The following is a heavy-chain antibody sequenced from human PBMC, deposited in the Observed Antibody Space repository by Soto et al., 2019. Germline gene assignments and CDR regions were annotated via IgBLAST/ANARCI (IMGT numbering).Heavy chain of an antibody. D-gene: IGHD1-7*01. CDR2: IYRTGST. CDR1: GGSFTSNNW. V-gene: IGHV4-4*02. J-gene: IGHJ4*02. CDR3: ASRDPGTSVDY. Sequence: SETLSLTCAVSGGSFTSNNWWTWVRQPPGQGLEWIGEIYRTGSTNYNPSLKSRVTISLDKSENQFSLKVTSLTAADTAVYYGASRDPGTSVDYWGQGTLVTVSS.